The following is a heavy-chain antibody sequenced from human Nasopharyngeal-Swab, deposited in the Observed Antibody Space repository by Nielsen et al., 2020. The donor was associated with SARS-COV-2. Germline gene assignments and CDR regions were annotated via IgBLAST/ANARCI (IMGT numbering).Heavy chain of an antibody. V-gene: IGHV4-34*01. D-gene: IGHD3-10*01. CDR1: GGSFSGYY. Sequence: SETLSLTCAVYGGSFSGYYWSWIRQPPGKGLEWIGEINHSGSTNYNPSLKSRVTISVDTSKNQFSLKLSSVTAADTAVHYCARGVRLTRITMVRGPIESVYGMDVWGQGTTVTVSS. J-gene: IGHJ6*02. CDR3: ARGVRLTRITMVRGPIESVYGMDV. CDR2: INHSGST.